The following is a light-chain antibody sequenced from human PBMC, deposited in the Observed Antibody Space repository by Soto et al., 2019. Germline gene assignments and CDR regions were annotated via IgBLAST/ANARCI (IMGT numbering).Light chain of an antibody. CDR2: DAS. V-gene: IGKV1-5*01. CDR3: QQYNRYST. J-gene: IGKJ1*01. CDR1: QSISSW. Sequence: DIQMTQSPSTLSRSVGDRATITCRASQSISSWLAWYQQKPGKAPKLLIYDASSLESGVPSRFSGSGSGTEFTLTISSLQPDDFATYYCQQYNRYSTFGQGTKVEIK.